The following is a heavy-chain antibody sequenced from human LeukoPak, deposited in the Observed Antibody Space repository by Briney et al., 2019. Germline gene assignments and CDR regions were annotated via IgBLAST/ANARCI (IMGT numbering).Heavy chain of an antibody. CDR1: GGSFSGYY. J-gene: IGHJ4*02. Sequence: SETLSLTCAVYGGSFSGYYWSWIRQPPGKGLEWIGEINHSGSTNYNPSLKSRVTISVDTSKNQFSLKLSSATAADTAVYYCASGRIAARPFDYWGQGTLVTVSS. CDR3: ASGRIAARPFDY. CDR2: INHSGST. V-gene: IGHV4-34*01. D-gene: IGHD6-6*01.